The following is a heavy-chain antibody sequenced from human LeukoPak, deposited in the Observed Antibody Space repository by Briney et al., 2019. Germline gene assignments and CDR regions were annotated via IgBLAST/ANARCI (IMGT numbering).Heavy chain of an antibody. CDR2: IYYSGST. CDR1: GGSISSYY. D-gene: IGHD5-18*01. V-gene: IGHV4-59*01. Sequence: SETLSLTCTVSGGSISSYYWSWIRQPPGKGLEWIGYIYYSGSTNYNPSLKSRVTISVDTSKNQFSLKLSSVTAADAAVYYCARVDTAEFDPWGQGTLVTVSS. J-gene: IGHJ5*02. CDR3: ARVDTAEFDP.